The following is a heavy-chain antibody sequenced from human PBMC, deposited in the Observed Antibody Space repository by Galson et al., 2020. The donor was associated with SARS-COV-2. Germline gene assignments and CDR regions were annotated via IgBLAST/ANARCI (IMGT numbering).Heavy chain of an antibody. CDR1: GGSTSSGTYH. Sequence: ASETLSLTCTVSGGSTSSGTYHWGWIRQPPGKGLEWIGSISYSGSTYYNPSLESRVTISVDTSKNQFSLKLTSLTAADTAVYYCAKGHKGEVTDPFDYWGQGTLVTVSS. D-gene: IGHD2-21*02. J-gene: IGHJ4*02. CDR3: AKGHKGEVTDPFDY. CDR2: ISYSGST. V-gene: IGHV4-39*02.